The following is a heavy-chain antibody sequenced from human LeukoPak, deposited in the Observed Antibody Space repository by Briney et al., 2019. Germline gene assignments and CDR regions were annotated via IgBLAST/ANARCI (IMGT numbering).Heavy chain of an antibody. D-gene: IGHD3-16*02. J-gene: IGHJ3*02. CDR1: GGSISSYY. CDR2: IYYSGST. CDR3: ARAPAYDYVWGSYRFEVNFDI. Sequence: SETLSLTCTVPGGSISSYYWSWIRQPPGKGLEWIGYIYYSGSTNYNPSLKSRITISVDTSKNQFSLKLSSVTAADTAVYYCARAPAYDYVWGSYRFEVNFDIWGQGTMVTVSS. V-gene: IGHV4-59*01.